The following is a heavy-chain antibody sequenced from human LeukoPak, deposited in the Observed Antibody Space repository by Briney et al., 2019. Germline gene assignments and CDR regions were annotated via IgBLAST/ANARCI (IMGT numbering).Heavy chain of an antibody. D-gene: IGHD2-2*01. CDR2: IYPGDSDT. CDR3: ATSHCAASFYGS. CDR1: GYSFTSYW. V-gene: IGHV5-51*01. J-gene: IGHJ5*02. Sequence: GQSLNISCQCCGYSFTSYWLVWLRRMPGKGLEWMGIIYPGDSDTRYSPSLQGQVTISADKSISTAYLQWSSLKASDTALYYCATSHCAASFYGSSGRGNLVTVSS.